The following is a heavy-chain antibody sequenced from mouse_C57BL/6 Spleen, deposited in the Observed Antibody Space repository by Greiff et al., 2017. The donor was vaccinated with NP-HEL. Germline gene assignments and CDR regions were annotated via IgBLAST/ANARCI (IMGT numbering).Heavy chain of an antibody. CDR3: ARSPYYYGSSHWYFDV. J-gene: IGHJ1*03. CDR2: IRNKANGYTT. Sequence: EVKVVESGGGLVQPGGSLSLSCAASGFTFTDYYMSWVRQTPGKALEWLGFIRNKANGYTTEYSASVKGRFTISRDNSQSILYLQMNALRAEDSATYYCARSPYYYGSSHWYFDVWGTGTTVTVSS. D-gene: IGHD1-1*01. CDR1: GFTFTDYY. V-gene: IGHV7-3*01.